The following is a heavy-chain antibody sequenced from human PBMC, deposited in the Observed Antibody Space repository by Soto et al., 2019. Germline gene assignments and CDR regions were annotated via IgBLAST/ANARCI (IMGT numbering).Heavy chain of an antibody. J-gene: IGHJ5*02. D-gene: IGHD3-10*01. CDR2: FDPEDGET. CDR3: ATVMLGYYYGSGDSNWFDP. CDR1: GYTLTELS. Sequence: GASVKVSCKVSGYTLTELSMHWVRQAPGKGLEWMGGFDPEDGETIYAQKFQGRVTMTEDTSTDTAYMELSSLRSEDTAVYYCATVMLGYYYGSGDSNWFDPWGQGTLVTV. V-gene: IGHV1-24*01.